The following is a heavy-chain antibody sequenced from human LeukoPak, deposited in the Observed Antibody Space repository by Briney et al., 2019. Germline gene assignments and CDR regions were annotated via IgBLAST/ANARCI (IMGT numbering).Heavy chain of an antibody. CDR3: AGAVTSTEGY. CDR2: IKEDGSKK. Sequence: GGSLRLSCAASGFTFSAYWMTWVRQAPGKGLEWVASIKEDGSKKYYMDSVKGRFTISRDNAQKSLYLEMNSLRVGDTAVYYCAGAVTSTEGYWGQGTLVTVSS. V-gene: IGHV3-7*03. CDR1: GFTFSAYW. J-gene: IGHJ4*02.